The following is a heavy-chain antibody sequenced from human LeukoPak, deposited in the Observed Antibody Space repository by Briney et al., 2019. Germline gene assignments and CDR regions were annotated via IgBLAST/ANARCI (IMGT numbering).Heavy chain of an antibody. CDR1: GFTFSSYD. D-gene: IGHD2-21*02. J-gene: IGHJ3*02. V-gene: IGHV3-13*01. CDR2: IGTAGDT. CDR3: ARGHQYCGGDCWGAFDI. Sequence: GGSLRLSCAASGFTFSSYDMHWVRQATGKGLEWVSAIGTAGDTYYPGSVKGRFTISRENAKNSLYLQMNSLRAGDTAVYYCARGHQYCGGDCWGAFDIWCQGTMVTVSS.